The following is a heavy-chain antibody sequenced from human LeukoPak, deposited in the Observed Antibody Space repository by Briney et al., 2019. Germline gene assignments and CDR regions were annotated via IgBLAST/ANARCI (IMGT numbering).Heavy chain of an antibody. Sequence: SQTLSLTCTVSVGSISSGGYYWSWIRQHPGKGLEWIGYIYYSGSTYYNPSLKSRVTISVDTSKNQFSLKLSSVTAADTAVYYCARGYSSRGKGFDPWGQGTLVTVSS. V-gene: IGHV4-31*03. D-gene: IGHD6-13*01. J-gene: IGHJ5*02. CDR3: ARGYSSRGKGFDP. CDR1: VGSISSGGYY. CDR2: IYYSGST.